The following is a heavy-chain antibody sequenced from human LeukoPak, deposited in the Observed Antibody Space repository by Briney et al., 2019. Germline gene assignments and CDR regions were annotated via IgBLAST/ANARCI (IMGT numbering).Heavy chain of an antibody. CDR1: GFTFSSYW. D-gene: IGHD1-14*01. CDR3: ARSNQADDY. V-gene: IGHV3-74*01. J-gene: IGHJ4*02. Sequence: GGSLRLSCAASGFTFSSYWMQWVRQVPGKGLVWVARINPGGSSITYADSVKGRFTISRDNAKNTLYLQMDSLRAEDTGVYYCARSNQADDYWGQGTPVTVSS. CDR2: INPGGSSI.